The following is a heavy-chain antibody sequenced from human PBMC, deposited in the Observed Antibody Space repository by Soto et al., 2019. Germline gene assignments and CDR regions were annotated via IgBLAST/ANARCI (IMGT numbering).Heavy chain of an antibody. Sequence: PGESLKISCQGSGYSLASYWIGWVRQMPGKDLEWMGIIYPGDSDTRYSPSFQGQVTISADKSLRTAYLQWTSLKASDTALYYCARTRSFTLGFYYDGMDVWGQGTTVTVSS. CDR2: IYPGDSDT. V-gene: IGHV5-51*01. D-gene: IGHD6-6*01. J-gene: IGHJ6*02. CDR3: ARTRSFTLGFYYDGMDV. CDR1: GYSLASYW.